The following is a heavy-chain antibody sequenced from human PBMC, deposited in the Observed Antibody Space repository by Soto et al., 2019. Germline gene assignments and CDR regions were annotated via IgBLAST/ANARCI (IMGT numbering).Heavy chain of an antibody. CDR1: NGSISSAIYY. Sequence: PSETLSLTCTVSNGSISSAIYYWGWIRQPPGKGLEWIGSIYHSGSTYYNPSLQGRVTISVDTSKNQFSLKLSSVTAADTAVYYCARADCSSTSCPVDPWGQGTLVTVSS. V-gene: IGHV4-39*01. D-gene: IGHD2-2*01. CDR2: IYHSGST. J-gene: IGHJ5*02. CDR3: ARADCSSTSCPVDP.